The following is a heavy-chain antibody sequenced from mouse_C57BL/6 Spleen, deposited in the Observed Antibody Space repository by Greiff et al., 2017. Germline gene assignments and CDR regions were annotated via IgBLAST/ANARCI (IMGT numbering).Heavy chain of an antibody. D-gene: IGHD1-1*01. Sequence: QVQLQQPGAELVKPGASVKLSCKASGYTFTSYWMHWVKQRPGQGLEWIGMIHPNSGSTNYNEKFKSKATLTVDKSSSAAYMQLSSLTSEDSAVSYGARYDYGSSYGYIDVWGTGTTVTVSS. V-gene: IGHV1-64*01. CDR1: GYTFTSYW. J-gene: IGHJ1*03. CDR3: ARYDYGSSYGYIDV. CDR2: IHPNSGST.